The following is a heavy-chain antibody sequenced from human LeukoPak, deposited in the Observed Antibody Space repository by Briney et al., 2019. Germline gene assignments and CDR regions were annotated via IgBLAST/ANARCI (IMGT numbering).Heavy chain of an antibody. D-gene: IGHD2-21*02. CDR3: ARHGSDAYCGGDCYTFDY. CDR2: IYYSGST. J-gene: IGHJ4*02. Sequence: SETLSLTCTVSGGSISSYYWSWIRQPPGKGLEWIGYIYYSGSTNYNPSLKSRVTISVDTSKNQFSLKLSSVTAADTAVYYCARHGSDAYCGGDCYTFDYWAREPWSPSPQ. CDR1: GGSISSYY. V-gene: IGHV4-59*08.